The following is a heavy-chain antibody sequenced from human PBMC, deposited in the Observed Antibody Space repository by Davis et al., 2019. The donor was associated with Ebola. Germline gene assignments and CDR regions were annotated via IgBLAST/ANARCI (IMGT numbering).Heavy chain of an antibody. CDR1: GGTFSSYA. CDR3: ARRGAYCTNGVCPPGVDY. J-gene: IGHJ4*02. Sequence: SVKVSCKASGGTFSSYAISWVRQAPGQGLEWMGGIIPIFGTANYAQKFQGRVTITADESTSTAYMELSSLRSEDTAVYYCARRGAYCTNGVCPPGVDYWGQGTLVTVSS. D-gene: IGHD2-8*01. V-gene: IGHV1-69*13. CDR2: IIPIFGTA.